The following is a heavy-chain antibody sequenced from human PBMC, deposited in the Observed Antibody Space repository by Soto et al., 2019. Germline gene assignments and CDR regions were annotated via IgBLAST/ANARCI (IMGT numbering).Heavy chain of an antibody. Sequence: QVHLVESGGGVVQPGRSLRLSCAASGFTFSNYGMHWVRQAPGKGLEWVAVISYDGTNKHYADSVKGRFTVSRDNSKNTLYLQMNSLRGEDTAVYYCALSMAAVDNWFDPWGPGTLVTVSS. CDR3: ALSMAAVDNWFDP. J-gene: IGHJ5*01. CDR2: ISYDGTNK. V-gene: IGHV3-30*03. CDR1: GFTFSNYG. D-gene: IGHD6-13*01.